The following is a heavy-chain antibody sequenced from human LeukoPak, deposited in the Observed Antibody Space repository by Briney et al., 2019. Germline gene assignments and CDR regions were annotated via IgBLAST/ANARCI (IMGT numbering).Heavy chain of an antibody. Sequence: PGGSLRLSCAAFGFTFSSFVMNWVRQAPGKGLEWVSSISNSGTYIYYADSLKGRFTISRDNAKNSLFLQMNSLRAEDTAVYFCARESPTHAYAFDIWGQGTVVTVSS. V-gene: IGHV3-21*01. J-gene: IGHJ3*02. CDR2: ISNSGTYI. CDR1: GFTFSSFV. CDR3: ARESPTHAYAFDI.